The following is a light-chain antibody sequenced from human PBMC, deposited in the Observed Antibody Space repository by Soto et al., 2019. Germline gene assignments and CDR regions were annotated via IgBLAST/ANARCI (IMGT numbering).Light chain of an antibody. CDR1: SSNIGNNY. V-gene: IGLV1-47*01. CDR3: AAWDDSLSGVV. J-gene: IGLJ2*01. Sequence: QSVLTQPPSASGTPGQRVTISCSGTSSNIGNNYVCWYQHLPGTAPKLLIYRNNQRPSGVPDRFSGSKSGNSASLAISGLRSDDEADYYCAAWDDSLSGVVFGGGTKLTVL. CDR2: RNN.